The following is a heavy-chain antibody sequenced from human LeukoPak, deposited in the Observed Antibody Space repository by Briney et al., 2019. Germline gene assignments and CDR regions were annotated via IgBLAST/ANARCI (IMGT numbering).Heavy chain of an antibody. J-gene: IGHJ6*02. CDR1: GFTFSNAW. CDR2: IKQDGSEK. CDR3: ARGPDYYDSSGPYYYYGMDV. Sequence: GGSLRLSCAASGFTFSNAWMSWVRQAPGKGLEWVANIKQDGSEKYYVDSVEGRFTISRDNAKNSLYLQMNSLRAEDTAVYYCARGPDYYDSSGPYYYYGMDVWGQGTTVTVSS. V-gene: IGHV3-7*01. D-gene: IGHD3-22*01.